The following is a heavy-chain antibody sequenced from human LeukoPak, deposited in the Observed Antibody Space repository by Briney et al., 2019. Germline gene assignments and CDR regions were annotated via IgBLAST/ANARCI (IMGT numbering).Heavy chain of an antibody. CDR3: ARERAGIVVVPAAIVYYYYYMDV. J-gene: IGHJ6*03. V-gene: IGHV1-8*03. CDR1: GYTFTSYD. CDR2: MNPNSGNT. D-gene: IGHD2-2*01. Sequence: ASVKVSCKASGYTFTSYDINWVRQATGQGLEWMGWMNPNSGNTGYAQKFQGRVTITRNTSISTAYMELSSLRSEDTAVYYCARERAGIVVVPAAIVYYYYYMDVWGKGTTVTVSS.